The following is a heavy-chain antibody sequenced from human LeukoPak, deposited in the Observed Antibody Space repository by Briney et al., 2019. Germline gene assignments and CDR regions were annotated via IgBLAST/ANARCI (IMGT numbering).Heavy chain of an antibody. CDR2: IYDTGTT. J-gene: IGHJ4*02. V-gene: IGHV4-59*11. CDR3: VGIWYSSGYYFDY. Sequence: PSETLSLTCTVSGDSISSHYWSWIRQPPGKGLEWIAYIYDTGTTVSNPSLKSRVSMSLDRSKNEFSLQLTSVTAADTAVYYCVGIWYSSGYYFDYWGQGTLVTVSS. D-gene: IGHD6-19*01. CDR1: GDSISSHY.